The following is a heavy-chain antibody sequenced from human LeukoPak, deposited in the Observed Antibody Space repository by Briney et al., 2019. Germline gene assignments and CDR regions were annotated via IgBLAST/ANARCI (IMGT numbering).Heavy chain of an antibody. CDR1: GFTFSSYW. CDR3: ASCLVDYGDNY. CDR2: IKQDGSEK. V-gene: IGHV3-7*01. D-gene: IGHD4-17*01. Sequence: GGSLRLSCAASGFTFSSYWMSWVRQAPGHGLEWVANIKQDGSEKYYVDYVKGRFTISRDNAKNSLYLQMNSLRAEDTAVYYCASCLVDYGDNYWGQGTLVTVSS. J-gene: IGHJ4*02.